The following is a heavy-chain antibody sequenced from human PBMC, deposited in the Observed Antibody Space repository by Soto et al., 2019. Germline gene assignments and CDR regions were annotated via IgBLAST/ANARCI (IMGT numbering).Heavy chain of an antibody. CDR1: GFTFSSYW. D-gene: IGHD5-12*01. J-gene: IGHJ4*02. V-gene: IGHV3-74*01. CDR2: INSDGSST. CDR3: AVAVACPTAFAY. Sequence: EVQLVESGGGLVQPGGSLRLSCAASGFTFSSYWMHWVRQAPGKGLVWVSRINSDGSSTSYADSVKGRFTISRDNAKNTLYLPINSLRADATAVYSCAVAVACPTAFAYWGQGTLVTVSS.